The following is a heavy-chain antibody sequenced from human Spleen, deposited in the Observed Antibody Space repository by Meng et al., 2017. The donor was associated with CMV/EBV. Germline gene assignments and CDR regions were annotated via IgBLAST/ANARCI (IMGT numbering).Heavy chain of an antibody. CDR1: GFTFSTFA. Sequence: GGSLRLSCAASGFTFSTFAMHWVRQAPGKGLEWVAVISSDGSNRYSADSVKGRFTISRDNAKNTLYLQMNSLRAEDTAVYYCARDSLEYSSSSGYYYYGMDVWGQGTTVTVSS. V-gene: IGHV3-30-3*01. CDR3: ARDSLEYSSSSGYYYYGMDV. J-gene: IGHJ6*02. CDR2: ISSDGSNR. D-gene: IGHD6-6*01.